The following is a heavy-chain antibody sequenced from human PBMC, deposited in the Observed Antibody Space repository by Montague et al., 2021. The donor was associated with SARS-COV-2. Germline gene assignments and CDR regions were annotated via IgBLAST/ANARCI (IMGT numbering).Heavy chain of an antibody. CDR3: AREFTYNWFDS. Sequence: SETLSLTCSVSGGSMNSYYWSWLRQTPGKGLEWIGYIYYRGSTNYNPSLKSRVTISVDTSKNRFSLSLTSVTAADTAVYYCAREFTYNWFDSWGQGTLVTVSS. V-gene: IGHV4-59*01. J-gene: IGHJ5*01. CDR1: GGSMNSYY. CDR2: IYYRGST.